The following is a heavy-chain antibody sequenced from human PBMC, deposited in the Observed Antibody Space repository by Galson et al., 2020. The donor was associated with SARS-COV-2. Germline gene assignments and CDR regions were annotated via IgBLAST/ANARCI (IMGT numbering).Heavy chain of an antibody. D-gene: IGHD3-10*01. CDR1: GGSISSYY. CDR2: IYTSGST. J-gene: IGHJ6*02. V-gene: IGHV4-4*07. Sequence: SETLSLTCTVSGGSISSYYWSWIRQPAGKGLEWIGRIYTSGSTNYNPPLKSRVTMSVDTSKNQFSLKLSSVTAADTAVYYCARDGLGITMVRGVPGEHYYGMDVWGQGTTVTVSS. CDR3: ARDGLGITMVRGVPGEHYYGMDV.